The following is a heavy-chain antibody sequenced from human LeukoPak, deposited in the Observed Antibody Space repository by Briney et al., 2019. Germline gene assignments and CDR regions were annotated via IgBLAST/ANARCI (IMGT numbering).Heavy chain of an antibody. V-gene: IGHV3-48*04. D-gene: IGHD2-2*01. CDR2: ISSSSSTI. Sequence: GGSLRLSCAASGFTFSSYSMNWVRQAPGKGLEWVSYISSSSSTIYYADSVKGRFTISRDNAKNSLYLQMNSLRAEDTAVYYYARVKYQLKEGYDYWGQGTLVTVSS. CDR1: GFTFSSYS. J-gene: IGHJ4*02. CDR3: ARVKYQLKEGYDY.